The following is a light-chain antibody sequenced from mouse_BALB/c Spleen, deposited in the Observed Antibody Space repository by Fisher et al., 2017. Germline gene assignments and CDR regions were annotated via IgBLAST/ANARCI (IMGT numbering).Light chain of an antibody. Sequence: DIVMTQSPAILSASPGEKVTMTCRASSSVSYLHWYQQKSGASPKLWIYDTSKLASGVPARFSGSGSGTSYSLTISSMEAEDVATYYCFQGSGYPLTFGAGTKLELK. V-gene: IGKV4-63*01. CDR3: FQGSGYPLT. CDR1: SSVSY. CDR2: DTS. J-gene: IGKJ5*01.